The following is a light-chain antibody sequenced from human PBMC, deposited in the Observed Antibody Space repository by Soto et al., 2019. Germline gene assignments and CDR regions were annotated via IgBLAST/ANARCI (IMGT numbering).Light chain of an antibody. CDR1: QGIRND. Sequence: AIQVTQSPSSLSASVGDRVTITCRASQGIRNDLGWYQQKPGKAPKLLIYAASSLESGVPSRFSGSGSGHDFTLTISSLQPEDFATYYCLQDYIYPWTFGQGTRVEIK. V-gene: IGKV1-6*01. J-gene: IGKJ1*01. CDR2: AAS. CDR3: LQDYIYPWT.